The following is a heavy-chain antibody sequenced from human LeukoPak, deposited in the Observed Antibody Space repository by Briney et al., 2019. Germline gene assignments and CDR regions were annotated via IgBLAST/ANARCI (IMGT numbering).Heavy chain of an antibody. D-gene: IGHD3-22*01. V-gene: IGHV3-23*01. CDR1: GFTFSNYA. CDR3: AKDRVYYFDSSGYSCDY. CDR2: ISGGGGTT. Sequence: GGSLRLSGAASGFTFSNYAMSWVRQAPGKGLEWVSGISGGGGTTYYADSVKGRFTISRDNSKNTLYLQMHSLRAEDTAVYYCAKDRVYYFDSSGYSCDYWGQGSLVTVSS. J-gene: IGHJ4*02.